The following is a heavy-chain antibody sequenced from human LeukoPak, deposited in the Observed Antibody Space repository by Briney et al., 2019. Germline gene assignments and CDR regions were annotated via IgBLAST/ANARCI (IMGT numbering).Heavy chain of an antibody. CDR2: IYDSGST. V-gene: IGHV4-59*08. J-gene: IGHJ6*03. D-gene: IGHD2-21*01. Sequence: PSETLSLTCTVSGGSIGSYYWSWIRQPPGKGVEWIGYIYDSGSTNYNPSLKSRVTISVDTSKNQFSLKLSSVTAADTAVYYCARVGYYPDYYMDVWGKGTTVTVSS. CDR1: GGSIGSYY. CDR3: ARVGYYPDYYMDV.